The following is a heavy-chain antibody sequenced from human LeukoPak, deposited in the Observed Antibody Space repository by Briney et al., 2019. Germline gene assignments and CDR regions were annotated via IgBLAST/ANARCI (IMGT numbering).Heavy chain of an antibody. Sequence: SETLSLTCTVSGGSISSYYWSWIRQPPGKGLEWIGYIYYSGSTNYNPSLKSRVNISVDTSNNQFSLKLSSVTAADTAVYYCARLPYDYVWGSFSHLPPVWFDYWGQGTLVTVSS. V-gene: IGHV4-59*08. D-gene: IGHD3-16*01. CDR3: ARLPYDYVWGSFSHLPPVWFDY. CDR1: GGSISSYY. J-gene: IGHJ4*02. CDR2: IYYSGST.